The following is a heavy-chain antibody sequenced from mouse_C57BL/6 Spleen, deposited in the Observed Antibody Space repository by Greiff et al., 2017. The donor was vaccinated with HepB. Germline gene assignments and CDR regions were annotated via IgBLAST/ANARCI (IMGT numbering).Heavy chain of an antibody. CDR2: IDPETGGT. CDR1: GYTFTDYE. J-gene: IGHJ3*01. D-gene: IGHD4-1*01. Sequence: QVQLKQSGAELVRPGASVTLSCKASGYTFTDYEMHWVKQTPVHGLEWIGAIDPETGGTAYKQKFKGKAILTADKSSSTAYMELRSLTSEDSAVYYCELGRGFAYWGQGTLVTVSA. CDR3: ELGRGFAY. V-gene: IGHV1-15*01.